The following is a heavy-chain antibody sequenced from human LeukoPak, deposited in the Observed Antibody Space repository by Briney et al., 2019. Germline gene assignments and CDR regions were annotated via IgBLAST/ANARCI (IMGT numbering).Heavy chain of an antibody. Sequence: GASVKVSCKVSGYTLTELSMHWVRQAPGKGLEWMGGFDPEDGETIYAQKFQGRVTITRDTSASTAYMELSSLRSEDTAVYYCARSYSSSWYPPLGYWGQGTLVTVSS. J-gene: IGHJ4*02. V-gene: IGHV1-24*01. D-gene: IGHD6-13*01. CDR1: GYTLTELS. CDR2: FDPEDGET. CDR3: ARSYSSSWYPPLGY.